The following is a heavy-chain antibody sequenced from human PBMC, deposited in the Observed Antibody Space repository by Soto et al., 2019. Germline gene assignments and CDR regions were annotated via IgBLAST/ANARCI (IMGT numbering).Heavy chain of an antibody. Sequence: ASVKVSCKASGYTFTSYAMHWVRQAPGQRLEWMGWINAGNGNTKYSQKFQGRVTITRDTSASTAYMELSSLRSEDTAVYYCARPSEGIVVVVAATPLDYWGQGTLVTVSS. J-gene: IGHJ4*02. D-gene: IGHD2-15*01. CDR1: GYTFTSYA. CDR3: ARPSEGIVVVVAATPLDY. V-gene: IGHV1-3*01. CDR2: INAGNGNT.